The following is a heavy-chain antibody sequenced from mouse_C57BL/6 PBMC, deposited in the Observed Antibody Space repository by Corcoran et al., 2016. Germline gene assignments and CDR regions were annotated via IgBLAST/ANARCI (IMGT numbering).Heavy chain of an antibody. CDR2: INPYNGGT. V-gene: IGHV1-19*01. J-gene: IGHJ4*01. CDR3: ARSTYDGYFYYYAMDY. D-gene: IGHD2-3*01. Sequence: EVQLQQSGPVLVKPGASVKMSCKASGYTFTDYYMNWVKQSHGKSIEWIGVINPYNGGTSYNQKFKGKATLTVDKSSSTAYMELNSLTSEDSAVYYCARSTYDGYFYYYAMDYWGQGTSGTVSS. CDR1: GYTFTDYY.